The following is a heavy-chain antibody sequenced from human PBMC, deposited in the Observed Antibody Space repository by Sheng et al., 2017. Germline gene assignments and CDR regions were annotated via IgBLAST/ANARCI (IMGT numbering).Heavy chain of an antibody. CDR1: GFTVNSKY. J-gene: IGHJ6*03. V-gene: IGHV3-66*01. CDR2: IYSGGST. CDR3: ARNTFLGGWYGEGNYYYMDV. Sequence: EVQLVESGGGLVQPGGSLRLSCAASGFTVNSKYMTWVRQAPGKGLEWVSIIYSGGSTYYADSVKGRFTISRDNSKNTLYLQMNSLRAEDTAVYYCARNTFLGGWYGEGNYYYMDVWGQGTAVTVSS. D-gene: IGHD6-19*01.